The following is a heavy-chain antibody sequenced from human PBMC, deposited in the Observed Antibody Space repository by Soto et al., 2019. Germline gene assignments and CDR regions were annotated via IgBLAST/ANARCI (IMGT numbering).Heavy chain of an antibody. Sequence: GGSLRLSCAASGFTFSNAWMSWVRQAPGKGLEWVGRIKSKTDGGTTDYAAPVKGRFTISRDDSKNTLYLQMNSLKTEDTAVYYCTTDVYCSGGSCYSKHAYCGGDCSGYFDYWGQGTLVTVPQ. J-gene: IGHJ4*02. CDR2: IKSKTDGGTT. V-gene: IGHV3-15*01. CDR1: GFTFSNAW. D-gene: IGHD2-15*01. CDR3: TTDVYCSGGSCYSKHAYCGGDCSGYFDY.